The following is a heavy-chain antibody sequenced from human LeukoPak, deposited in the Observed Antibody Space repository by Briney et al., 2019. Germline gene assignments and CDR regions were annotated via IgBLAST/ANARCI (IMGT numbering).Heavy chain of an antibody. V-gene: IGHV1-18*01. D-gene: IGHD7-27*01. CDR1: GYTFTSYG. CDR3: ARVVLGEKGYYYYYYMDV. Sequence: ASVKVSCKASGYTFTSYGISWVRQAPGQGLEWMGWISAYNGNTNYAQKLQGRVTMTTDTSTSTAYMELRSLRSDDTAVYYCARVVLGEKGYYYYYYMDVWGKGTTVTVSS. CDR2: ISAYNGNT. J-gene: IGHJ6*03.